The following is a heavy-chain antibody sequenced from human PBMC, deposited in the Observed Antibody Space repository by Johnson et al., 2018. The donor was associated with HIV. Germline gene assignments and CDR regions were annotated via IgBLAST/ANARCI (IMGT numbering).Heavy chain of an antibody. Sequence: VQVVESGGGLVQPGGSLRLSCAASGFTFSTYAMSWVRQAPGKGPEWVSALTPSGGGTYYADSVKGRFTISRDNSKNTLYLQMNSLRVEDTAIYYCAKGGRGASYYGAFDIWGQGTMVTVSS. CDR2: LTPSGGGT. V-gene: IGHV3-23*04. D-gene: IGHD1-26*01. J-gene: IGHJ3*02. CDR1: GFTFSTYA. CDR3: AKGGRGASYYGAFDI.